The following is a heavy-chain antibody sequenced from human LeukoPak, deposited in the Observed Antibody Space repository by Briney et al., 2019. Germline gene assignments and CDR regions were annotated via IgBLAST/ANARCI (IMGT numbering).Heavy chain of an antibody. CDR1: GYTFTSYG. CDR2: ISAYNGNT. Sequence: GASVKVSCKASGYTFTSYGISWVRQAPGQGLEWMGWISAYNGNTNYAQKLRGRVTMTTDTSTSTAYMELRSLRSDDTAVYYCARGSDFWSGYYHYRNWFDPWGQGTLVTVSS. CDR3: ARGSDFWSGYYHYRNWFDP. D-gene: IGHD3-3*01. V-gene: IGHV1-18*01. J-gene: IGHJ5*02.